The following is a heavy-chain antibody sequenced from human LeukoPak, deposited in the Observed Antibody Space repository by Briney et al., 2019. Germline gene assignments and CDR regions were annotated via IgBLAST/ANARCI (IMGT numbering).Heavy chain of an antibody. CDR3: ARERFGGSTFIDN. Sequence: SETLSLTCTVSGGSISNYFWTWIRQPAGKGLEWVGRISTIGSTNYNPSLSSRVTMSIDTSTKQVSLKLTSVTAADTAIYYCARERFGGSTFIDNWGQGTLVTVSS. CDR2: ISTIGST. V-gene: IGHV4-4*07. CDR1: GGSISNYF. D-gene: IGHD3-10*01. J-gene: IGHJ4*02.